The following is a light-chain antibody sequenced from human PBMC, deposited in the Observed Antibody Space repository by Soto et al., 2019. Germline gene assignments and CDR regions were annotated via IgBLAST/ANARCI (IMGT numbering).Light chain of an antibody. Sequence: DIQLTQSPSFLSASVGDRVTITCRASQGISSYLAWYQQKPGKAPKLLIYAASTLQSGVPSRFSGSGSGTEFTLTISSLQPEDFATYYCQQLNSYPYTLGQRTKLEIK. CDR2: AAS. J-gene: IGKJ2*01. CDR3: QQLNSYPYT. V-gene: IGKV1-9*01. CDR1: QGISSY.